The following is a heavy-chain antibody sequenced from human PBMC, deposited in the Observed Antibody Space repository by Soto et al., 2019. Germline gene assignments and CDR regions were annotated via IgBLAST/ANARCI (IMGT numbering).Heavy chain of an antibody. CDR1: GXTXTSYG. J-gene: IGHJ4*02. Sequence: VKVSCKPSGXTXTSYGSSWVRQVPGQGLEWMGWISAYNGNTNYAQKLQGRVTMTTDTSTSTAYMELRSLRSDDTAVYYCARGDIVGAVWGKGTLVTVSS. CDR2: ISAYNGNT. CDR3: ARGDIVGAV. D-gene: IGHD1-26*01. V-gene: IGHV1-18*01.